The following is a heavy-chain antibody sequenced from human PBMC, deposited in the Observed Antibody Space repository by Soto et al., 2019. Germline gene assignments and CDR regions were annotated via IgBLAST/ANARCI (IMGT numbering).Heavy chain of an antibody. V-gene: IGHV4-34*01. J-gene: IGHJ4*02. CDR1: GGSFSGYY. Sequence: QVQLQQWGAGLLKPSETLSLTCAVYGGSFSGYYWTWIRQPPGTGLEWIGEINHSGSTNYNPSLKSRVTISVDPSKNQFSLKLTSVTAADTAVYYCARDKITGLLDYWGKGTLVTVSS. CDR2: INHSGST. D-gene: IGHD2-8*02. CDR3: ARDKITGLLDY.